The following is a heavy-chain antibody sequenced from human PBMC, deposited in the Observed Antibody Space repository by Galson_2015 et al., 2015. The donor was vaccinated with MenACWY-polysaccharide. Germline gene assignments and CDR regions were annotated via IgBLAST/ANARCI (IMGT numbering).Heavy chain of an antibody. Sequence: SLRLSCAASGFAFNNFDMHWVRQAPGKGLEWVAFIRYDGSNKYYADSVKGRFTISRDNSKSTLSLQMSSLRAEDTAVYYCARGNYDSSNSHYFFDYWGQETLVTVSS. CDR1: GFAFNNFD. CDR3: ARGNYDSSNSHYFFDY. J-gene: IGHJ4*02. CDR2: IRYDGSNK. D-gene: IGHD3-22*01. V-gene: IGHV3-30*02.